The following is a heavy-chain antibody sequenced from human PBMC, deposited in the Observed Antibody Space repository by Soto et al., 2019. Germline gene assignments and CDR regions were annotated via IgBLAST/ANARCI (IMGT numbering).Heavy chain of an antibody. CDR2: IKTDASEK. V-gene: IGHV3-7*01. D-gene: IGHD3-10*01. Sequence: EEQLVASGGGLVQPGGSLRLSCAASGFTLRSYWMSWVRQAPGKGLEWLATIKTDASEKKYVDSVKGRFTVSRDNAKNSLYLHMDSLRAEDTAVYYCARESGYGSGSSVSHYLDCWGRGTLVTVSS. CDR3: ARESGYGSGSSVSHYLDC. CDR1: GFTLRSYW. J-gene: IGHJ4*01.